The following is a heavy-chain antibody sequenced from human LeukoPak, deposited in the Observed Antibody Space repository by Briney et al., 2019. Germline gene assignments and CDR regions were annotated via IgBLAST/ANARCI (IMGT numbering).Heavy chain of an antibody. CDR2: INSDGSST. Sequence: GGSLRLSCAASGFTFSSYWMHWVRQAPGKGLVWVSRINSDGSSTTYADSVKGRFAISRDNAKNTLFLQMNSLSPEDTAVYYCAKHPAFDIWGQGTMVTVSS. J-gene: IGHJ3*02. CDR3: AKHPAFDI. CDR1: GFTFSSYW. V-gene: IGHV3-74*03.